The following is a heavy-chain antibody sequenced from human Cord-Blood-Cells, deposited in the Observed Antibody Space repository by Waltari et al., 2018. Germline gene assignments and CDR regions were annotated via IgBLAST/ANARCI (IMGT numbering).Heavy chain of an antibody. CDR1: GFTFRSYE. V-gene: IGHV3-48*03. Sequence: VQLVGSGGGLVRPGGSWRLPCPASGFTFRSYEMNWVRQAPGKGLEWVSYISSSGSTIYYADSVKGRFTISRDNAKNSLYLQMNSLRAEDTAVYYCARDGVLLWFGELFDYWGQGTLVTVSS. D-gene: IGHD3-10*01. CDR2: ISSSGSTI. CDR3: ARDGVLLWFGELFDY. J-gene: IGHJ4*02.